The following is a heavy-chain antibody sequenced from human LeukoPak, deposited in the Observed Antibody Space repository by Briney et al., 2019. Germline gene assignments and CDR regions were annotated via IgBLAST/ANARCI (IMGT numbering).Heavy chain of an antibody. D-gene: IGHD6-6*01. CDR1: GGTFSSYA. CDR3: ARERGSSSSIFDY. Sequence: SVKVSCKASGGTFSSYAISWVRQAPGQGLEWMGGIIPIFGTANYAQKFQGRVTATADESTSTAYMELSSLRSEDTAVYYCARERGSSSSIFDYWGQGTLVTVSS. CDR2: IIPIFGTA. J-gene: IGHJ4*02. V-gene: IGHV1-69*13.